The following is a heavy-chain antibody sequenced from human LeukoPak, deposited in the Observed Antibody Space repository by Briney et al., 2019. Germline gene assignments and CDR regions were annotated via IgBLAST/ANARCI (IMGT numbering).Heavy chain of an antibody. D-gene: IGHD2-15*01. V-gene: IGHV3-30*04. CDR3: ARVRHCSDSSCSGVLDY. J-gene: IGHJ4*02. CDR1: GFTFSNYP. CDR2: ISFDGSNK. Sequence: GGSLRLSCAASGFTFSNYPMHWVRPAPGKGLEWVAVISFDGSNKYYADSVKGRFTISRDTSRNTLNLQMNSLRAEDTAVYYCARVRHCSDSSCSGVLDYWGQGTLVTVSS.